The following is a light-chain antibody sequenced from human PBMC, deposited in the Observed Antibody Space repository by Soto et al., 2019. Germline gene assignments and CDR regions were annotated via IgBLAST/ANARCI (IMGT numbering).Light chain of an antibody. Sequence: EIVLTQSPATLSLSPGERATLSCRASQSIGDTLAWYQLKPGQAPRLLIYGASSRVTGFPARFSGSGSGTDVTLTISSLQNEDCAVYYCQQRSNWTITFGQGTRLEIK. CDR1: QSIGDT. J-gene: IGKJ5*01. CDR2: GAS. CDR3: QQRSNWTIT. V-gene: IGKV3-11*01.